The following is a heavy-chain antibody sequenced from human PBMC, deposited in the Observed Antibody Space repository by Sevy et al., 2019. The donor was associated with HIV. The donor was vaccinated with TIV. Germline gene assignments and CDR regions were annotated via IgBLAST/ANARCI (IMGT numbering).Heavy chain of an antibody. CDR1: GYTFTGYY. CDR3: AGGTSSSRPGFYQYYYGMDV. D-gene: IGHD6-13*01. V-gene: IGHV1-2*06. CDR2: INPKSGDT. Sequence: ASVKVSCKASGYTFTGYYMHWVRQAPGQGLEWMGRINPKSGDTKYAQKFQGGVTMTRDTAISTAYMGLSSLKSDDTAVYYCAGGTSSSRPGFYQYYYGMDVWGQGTTVTVSS. J-gene: IGHJ6*02.